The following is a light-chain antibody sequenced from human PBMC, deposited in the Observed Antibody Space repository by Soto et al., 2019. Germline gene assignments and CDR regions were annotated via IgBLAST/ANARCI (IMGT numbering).Light chain of an antibody. CDR1: QGIITY. Sequence: DIPMTQSPSSLSASVGDRVTITCRASQGIITYLAWYQQKPGKVPKLLIYGASTLQSGVPSRFSGSGSGTDFTLTISSLQPEDVAIYYCQKYTSAPVTFGGGTKVEIK. CDR3: QKYTSAPVT. CDR2: GAS. J-gene: IGKJ4*01. V-gene: IGKV1-27*01.